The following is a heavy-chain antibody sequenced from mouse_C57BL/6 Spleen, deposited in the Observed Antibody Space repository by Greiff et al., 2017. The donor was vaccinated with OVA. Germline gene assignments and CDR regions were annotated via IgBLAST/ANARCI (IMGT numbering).Heavy chain of an antibody. V-gene: IGHV5-17*01. CDR2: ISSGSSTI. CDR1: GFTFSDYG. D-gene: IGHD2-4*01. Sequence: EVKLQESGGGLVKPGGSLKLSCAASGFTFSDYGMHWVRQAPEKGLEWVAYISSGSSTIYYADTVKGRFTISRDNAKNTLFLQMTSLRSEDTAMYYCASPYDYDGTFGYWGQGTTLTVSS. CDR3: ASPYDYDGTFGY. J-gene: IGHJ2*01.